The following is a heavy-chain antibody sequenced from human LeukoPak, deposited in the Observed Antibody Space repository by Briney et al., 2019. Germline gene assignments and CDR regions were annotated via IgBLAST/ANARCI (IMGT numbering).Heavy chain of an antibody. V-gene: IGHV5-51*01. J-gene: IGHJ4*02. CDR2: IYPGDSDT. CDR1: GYSLTSYW. Sequence: GESLKISCKGSGYSLTSYWIGWVRQIPGKGLEWMGIIYPGDSDTRYSPSFQGQVTISADKSISTAYLQWSSLKASDTAMYYCARTAISSSWTFDYWGQGTLVTVSS. D-gene: IGHD6-13*01. CDR3: ARTAISSSWTFDY.